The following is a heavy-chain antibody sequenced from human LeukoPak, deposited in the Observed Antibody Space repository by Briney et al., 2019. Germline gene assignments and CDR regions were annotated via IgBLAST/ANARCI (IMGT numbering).Heavy chain of an antibody. CDR1: GFTFSNYG. CDR2: IYSGGST. CDR3: ARATSGYSDDY. J-gene: IGHJ4*02. Sequence: PGGSLRLSCAASGFTFSNYGMSWVRQAPGKGLQWVSVIYSGGSTYYADSVKGRFTISRDNSKNTLYLQMNSLRAEDTAVYYCARATSGYSDDYWGQGTLVTVSS. D-gene: IGHD3-22*01. V-gene: IGHV3-66*02.